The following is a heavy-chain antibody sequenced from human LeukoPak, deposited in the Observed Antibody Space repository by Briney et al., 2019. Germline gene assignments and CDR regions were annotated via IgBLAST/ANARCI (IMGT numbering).Heavy chain of an antibody. J-gene: IGHJ4*02. CDR2: ISGSGYST. D-gene: IGHD1-26*01. CDR1: GFTFNNYG. Sequence: GGSLRLSCAASGFTFNNYGMRWVRQAPGKGLEWVSVISGSGYSTYYADSVKGRFTISRDNSKNTLYLQMNSLRAEDTAVYYCARAGATYYFDYWGQGTLVTVSS. CDR3: ARAGATYYFDY. V-gene: IGHV3-23*01.